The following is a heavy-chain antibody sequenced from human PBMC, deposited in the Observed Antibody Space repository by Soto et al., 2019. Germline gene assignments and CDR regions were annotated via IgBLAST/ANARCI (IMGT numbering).Heavy chain of an antibody. CDR3: AKDLGYCTNGVCPNFDY. CDR2: ISYDGSYG. D-gene: IGHD2-8*01. Sequence: PGGSLRLSCTASGFTFSTYAMHWVRQAPGKGLEWVAVISYDGSYGYHADNVKGRFTISRDNSKNTLYLQMNSLRAEDTAVYYCAKDLGYCTNGVCPNFDYWGQGTLVTVSS. J-gene: IGHJ4*02. V-gene: IGHV3-30-3*01. CDR1: GFTFSTYA.